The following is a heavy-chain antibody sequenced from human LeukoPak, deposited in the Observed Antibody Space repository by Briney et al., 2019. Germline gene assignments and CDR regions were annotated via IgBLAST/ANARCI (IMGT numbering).Heavy chain of an antibody. J-gene: IGHJ4*02. CDR2: INHSGST. CDR3: ARHGSGHDY. D-gene: IGHD3-10*01. CDR1: GGSFSGYC. Sequence: SETLSLTCAVYGGSFSGYCWSWIRQPPGKGLEWIGEINHSGSTNYNPSLKSRVTISVDTSKNQFSLKLSSVTAADTAVYYCARHGSGHDYWGQGTLVTASS. V-gene: IGHV4-34*01.